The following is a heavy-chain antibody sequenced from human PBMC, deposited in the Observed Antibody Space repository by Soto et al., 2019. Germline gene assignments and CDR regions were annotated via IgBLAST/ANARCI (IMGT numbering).Heavy chain of an antibody. Sequence: EVQLVESGGGLVKPGGSLRLSCAASGFTFSSYSMNGVRQAPGKGLEWISSISSSSSYIYYADSVKGRFTISRDNAKNSLYLQMNSMRAEDTAVYYCARSPRYYDSSGYYRYWYFDLWGRGTLVTVSS. D-gene: IGHD3-22*01. CDR3: ARSPRYYDSSGYYRYWYFDL. V-gene: IGHV3-21*01. J-gene: IGHJ2*01. CDR1: GFTFSSYS. CDR2: ISSSSSYI.